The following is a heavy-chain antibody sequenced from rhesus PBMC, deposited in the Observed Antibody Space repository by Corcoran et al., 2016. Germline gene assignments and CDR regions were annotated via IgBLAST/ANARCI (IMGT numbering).Heavy chain of an antibody. CDR2: IFGSIRST. J-gene: IGHJ4*01. CDR1: GGSISGGYA. D-gene: IGHD6-13*01. CDR3: ARVKMGIAAGPFDY. Sequence: QLQLQESGPGLVKPSETLSLTCPVSGGSISGGYAWSWIRQPPGKGLEWIGHIFGSIRSTYYNPSLKSRVTISTDTSKNQFSLKLSSVTAADTAVYYCARVKMGIAAGPFDYWGQGVLVTVSS. V-gene: IGHV4S7*01.